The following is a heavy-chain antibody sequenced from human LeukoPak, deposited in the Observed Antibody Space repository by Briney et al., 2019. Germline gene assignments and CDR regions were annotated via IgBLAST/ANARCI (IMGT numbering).Heavy chain of an antibody. CDR3: ARVPPLNYDFWSGYYIVTGVGDRHHDY. Sequence: GRSLRLSCAASGFTFSSYGMHWVRQAPGKGLEWVAVISYDGSNKYYADSVKGRFTISRDNSKNTLYLQMNSLRAEDTAVYYCARVPPLNYDFWSGYYIVTGVGDRHHDYWGQGTLVTVSS. V-gene: IGHV3-30*03. D-gene: IGHD3-3*01. CDR1: GFTFSSYG. CDR2: ISYDGSNK. J-gene: IGHJ4*02.